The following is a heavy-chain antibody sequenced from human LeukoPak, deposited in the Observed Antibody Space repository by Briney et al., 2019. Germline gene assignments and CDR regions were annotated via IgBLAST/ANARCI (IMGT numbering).Heavy chain of an antibody. CDR1: GFTFNNYE. CDR3: ARDLIVSFDAFDI. J-gene: IGHJ3*02. CDR2: ISSSGSTI. D-gene: IGHD3-16*02. V-gene: IGHV3-48*03. Sequence: GGSLRLSCAASGFTFNNYEMDWVRQAPGKGLEWVSYISSSGSTIYYADSVKGRFTISRDNAKNSLYLQMNSLRAEDTAVYYCARDLIVSFDAFDIWGQGTMVIVS.